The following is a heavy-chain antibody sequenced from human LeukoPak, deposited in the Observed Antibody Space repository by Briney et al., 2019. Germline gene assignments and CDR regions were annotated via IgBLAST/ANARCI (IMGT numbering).Heavy chain of an antibody. CDR3: ARGIPAAAGSMLLKISYYFDY. V-gene: IGHV4-30-4*02. D-gene: IGHD6-13*01. CDR1: GGSISSGDYY. J-gene: IGHJ4*02. Sequence: SETLSLTCTVSGGSISSGDYYWSWIRQPPGKGLEWIGYIYYSGSTYYNPSLKSRVTISVDTSKNQFSLKLSSVPAADTAVYYCARGIPAAAGSMLLKISYYFDYWGQGTLVTVSS. CDR2: IYYSGST.